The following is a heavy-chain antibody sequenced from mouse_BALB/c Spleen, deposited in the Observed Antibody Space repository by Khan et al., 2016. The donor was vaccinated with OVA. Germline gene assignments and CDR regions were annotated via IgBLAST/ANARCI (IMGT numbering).Heavy chain of an antibody. CDR3: TRRADYYDIEGFAY. V-gene: IGHV5-6*02. D-gene: IGHD1-1*01. CDR2: VSTGGSYT. CDR1: GFTFSTYG. Sequence: EVKLVESGGDLVKPGGSLKLSCAASGFTFSTYGMSWVRQAPDKRLEWVATVSTGGSYTYYPDSVKGRFTISRDNAKNTLYLQMSGLRSEDTAMFYCTRRADYYDIEGFAYRGQGTLVTVSA. J-gene: IGHJ3*01.